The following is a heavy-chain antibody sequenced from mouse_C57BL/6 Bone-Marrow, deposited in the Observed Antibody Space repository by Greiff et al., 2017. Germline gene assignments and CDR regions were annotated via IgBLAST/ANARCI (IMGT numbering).Heavy chain of an antibody. CDR2: ISSGGGYT. CDR1: GFTFSSYG. J-gene: IGHJ4*01. Sequence: EVKLLESGADLVKPGGSLKLSCAASGFTFSSYGMSWVRQNPDKRLEWVATISSGGGYTYYPDSVKGRFTISRDNATHTPYLQMSSLKSEDTAMYYCERQVLPVVAQAMDYWGQGASVPVS. D-gene: IGHD1-1*01. CDR3: ERQVLPVVAQAMDY. V-gene: IGHV5-6*01.